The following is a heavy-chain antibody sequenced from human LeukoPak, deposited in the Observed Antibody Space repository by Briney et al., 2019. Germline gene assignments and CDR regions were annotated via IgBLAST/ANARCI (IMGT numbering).Heavy chain of an antibody. D-gene: IGHD1-7*01. CDR1: SGSISSGHYY. V-gene: IGHV4-39*01. Sequence: PSETLPLTCIVSSGSISSGHYYWAWIRQPPGKGLEWIGNIYYSGRTYYGPSLKSRLTITVDTSKTQVSLRLSSVTAADSAVYYCARQRTAGGNYDYWGQGTLVTVSS. CDR2: IYYSGRT. J-gene: IGHJ4*02. CDR3: ARQRTAGGNYDY.